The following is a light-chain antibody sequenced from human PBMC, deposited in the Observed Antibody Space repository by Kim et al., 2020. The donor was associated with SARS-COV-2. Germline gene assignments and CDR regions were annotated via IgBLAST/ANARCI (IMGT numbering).Light chain of an antibody. Sequence: GDRVTITCRASQDISNYLAWFQLKPGKAPKVLIYAASALQPGVPSRFSGSGSGTDFTLTVTSLQPEDVATYYCQKCDSAPWTFGQGTKVDIK. CDR2: AAS. CDR3: QKCDSAPWT. J-gene: IGKJ1*01. CDR1: QDISNY. V-gene: IGKV1-27*01.